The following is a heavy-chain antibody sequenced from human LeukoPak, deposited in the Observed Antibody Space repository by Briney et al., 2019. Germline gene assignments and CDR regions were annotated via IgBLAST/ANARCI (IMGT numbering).Heavy chain of an antibody. Sequence: GGSLRLSCAASGFTFSSYAMSWVREAPGKGLEWGSAISGSGGSTYYADSVKGRFTISRDNSKNPLYLQMNSLRAEDTAVYYCAKGWSGPVDTPMVHDYWGQGTLVTVSS. D-gene: IGHD5-18*01. CDR1: GFTFSSYA. J-gene: IGHJ4*02. CDR3: AKGWSGPVDTPMVHDY. V-gene: IGHV3-23*01. CDR2: ISGSGGST.